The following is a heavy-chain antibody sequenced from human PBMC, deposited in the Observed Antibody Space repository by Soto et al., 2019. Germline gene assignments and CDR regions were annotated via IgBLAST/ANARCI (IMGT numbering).Heavy chain of an antibody. CDR2: ISSSGSTI. Sequence: GGSLRLSCAASGFTFSDYYMSWIRQAPGKGLEWVSYISSSGSTIYYADSVKGRFTISRDNAKNSLYLQMNSLRAEDTAVYYCAPTPRVTGTTAFDYWGQGTLVTVSS. CDR3: APTPRVTGTTAFDY. J-gene: IGHJ4*02. V-gene: IGHV3-11*01. D-gene: IGHD1-7*01. CDR1: GFTFSDYY.